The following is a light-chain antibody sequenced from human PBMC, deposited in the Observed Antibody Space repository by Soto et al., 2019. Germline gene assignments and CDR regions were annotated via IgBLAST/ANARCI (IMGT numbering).Light chain of an antibody. CDR2: EAS. V-gene: IGKV1-5*03. J-gene: IGKJ1*01. CDR3: QQYNSYSPRT. CDR1: QSISSW. Sequence: DIQMTQSPSTLSASVGDRVTITCRASQSISSWLAWYQQKPGKAPKLLIYEASSLESGVPSRFSGSRSGTGFTLTINSLQPDDFATYYCQQYNSYSPRTFGQGTKAEIK.